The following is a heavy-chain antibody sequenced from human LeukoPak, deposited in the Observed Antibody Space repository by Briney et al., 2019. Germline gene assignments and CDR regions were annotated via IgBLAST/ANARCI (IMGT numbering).Heavy chain of an antibody. CDR1: GGSFSGYY. CDR2: INHSGST. Sequence: SETLSLTCAVYGGSFSGYYWSWIRQPPGKGLEWIGEINHSGSTNYNPSLKSRVTISVDTSKNQFSLKLSSVTAADTAVYYCARERLDYYYYYMDVWGKGTTVTVSS. V-gene: IGHV4-34*01. J-gene: IGHJ6*03. CDR3: ARERLDYYYYYMDV.